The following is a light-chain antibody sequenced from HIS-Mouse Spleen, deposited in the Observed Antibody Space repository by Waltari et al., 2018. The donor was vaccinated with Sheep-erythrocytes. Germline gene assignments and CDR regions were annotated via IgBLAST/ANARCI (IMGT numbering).Light chain of an antibody. Sequence: QSALTQPASVSGSPGQSITISCTGTSSDVGGYNYVSWYQQHPVKAPKLMIYDVSNRPSGVSNRFSGSKSGNTASLTISGLQAEDEADYYCSSYTSSSTSWVFGGGTKLTVL. CDR1: SSDVGGYNY. J-gene: IGLJ3*02. V-gene: IGLV2-14*03. CDR3: SSYTSSSTSWV. CDR2: DVS.